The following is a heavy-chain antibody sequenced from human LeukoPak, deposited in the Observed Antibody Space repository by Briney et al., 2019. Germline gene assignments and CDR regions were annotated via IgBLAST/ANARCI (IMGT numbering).Heavy chain of an antibody. CDR3: AREVWFGELSERTLDY. D-gene: IGHD3-10*01. Sequence: ASVKVSCKASGYTFTSYGISWVRQAPGQGLEWMGWISAYNGNTNYAQKLQGRVTMTTDTSTSTAYMELRSLRSDDTAVYYCAREVWFGELSERTLDYWGQGALVTVSS. V-gene: IGHV1-18*01. CDR1: GYTFTSYG. CDR2: ISAYNGNT. J-gene: IGHJ4*02.